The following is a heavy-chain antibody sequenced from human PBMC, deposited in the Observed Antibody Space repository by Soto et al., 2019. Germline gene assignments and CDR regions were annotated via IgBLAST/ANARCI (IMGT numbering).Heavy chain of an antibody. J-gene: IGHJ4*02. D-gene: IGHD3-3*01. V-gene: IGHV3-23*01. CDR1: VFTFSSYA. CDR3: AKLFP. CDR2: ISGSGGST. Sequence: GGSLRLSCAASVFTFSSYAMSWVRQAPGKWLEWFSAISGSGGSTXXADSVKGRXTISRDNSKNTXYLQMXSLRAEDTAVYYCAKLFPWVQGTLVTVSS.